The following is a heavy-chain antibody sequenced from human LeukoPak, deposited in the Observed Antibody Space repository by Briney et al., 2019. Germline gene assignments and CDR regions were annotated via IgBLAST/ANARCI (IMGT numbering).Heavy chain of an antibody. V-gene: IGHV1-69*13. J-gene: IGHJ4*02. Sequence: SVKVSCKASGGTFSSYAISWVRQAPGQGLEWMGGIIPIFGTANYAQKFQGRVTITADESTSTAYMELSSLRSEDTAVYYCARDARPGYYDSSGYNYYFDYWGQGTLVTVSS. D-gene: IGHD3-22*01. CDR2: IIPIFGTA. CDR1: GGTFSSYA. CDR3: ARDARPGYYDSSGYNYYFDY.